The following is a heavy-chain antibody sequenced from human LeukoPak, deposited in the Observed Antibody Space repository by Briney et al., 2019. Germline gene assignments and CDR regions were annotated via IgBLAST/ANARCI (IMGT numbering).Heavy chain of an antibody. V-gene: IGHV3-23*01. CDR1: GFTFSSYA. J-gene: IGHJ4*02. CDR3: ARGGGWSGYYPQYYFDY. CDR2: ISGSGGST. Sequence: GGSLRLSCAASGFTFSSYAMSWVRQAPGKGLEWVSAISGSGGSTYYADSVKGRFTISRDNSKNTLYLQMNSLRAEDTAVYYCARGGGWSGYYPQYYFDYWGQGTLVTVSS. D-gene: IGHD3-3*01.